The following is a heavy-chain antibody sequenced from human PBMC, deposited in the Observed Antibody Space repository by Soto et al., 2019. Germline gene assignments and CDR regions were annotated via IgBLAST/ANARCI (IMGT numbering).Heavy chain of an antibody. D-gene: IGHD6-13*01. V-gene: IGHV3-48*01. CDR1: GFTFSSYS. CDR2: ISSSSSTI. Sequence: EVQLVESGGGLVQPGGSLRLSCAASGFTFSSYSMNWVRQAPGKGLEWVSYISSSSSTIYYADSVKGRFTISRDNAKNSLYLQMNSLRAEDTAVYYCARHPERIAQIGWFGPWGQGTPVTVSS. J-gene: IGHJ5*02. CDR3: ARHPERIAQIGWFGP.